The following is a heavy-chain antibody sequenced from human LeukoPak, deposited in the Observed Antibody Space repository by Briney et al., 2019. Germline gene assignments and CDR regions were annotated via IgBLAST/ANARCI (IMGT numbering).Heavy chain of an antibody. Sequence: PSETLSLTCTVSGGSISGYYWSWIRQPPGKGLEWIGYIYYSGSTNYNPSLKSRVTISVDTSKNQFSLKLSSVTAADTAVYYCARGGVYSSGWYRGSNWFDPWGQGTLVTVSS. CDR1: GGSISGYY. CDR2: IYYSGST. J-gene: IGHJ5*02. D-gene: IGHD6-19*01. CDR3: ARGGVYSSGWYRGSNWFDP. V-gene: IGHV4-59*01.